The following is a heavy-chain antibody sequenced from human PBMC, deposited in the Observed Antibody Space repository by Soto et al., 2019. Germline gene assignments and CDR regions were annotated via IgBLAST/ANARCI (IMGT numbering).Heavy chain of an antibody. CDR1: GGSISSYY. CDR3: ARDFREIGIRYFDY. Sequence: SETLSLTCTVSGGSISSYYWSWIRQPPGKGLEWIGYIYYSGSTNYNPSLKSRVTISVDTSKNQFSLKLSSVTAADTAVYYCARDFREIGIRYFDYWGQGTLVTVSS. D-gene: IGHD3-10*01. J-gene: IGHJ4*02. V-gene: IGHV4-59*12. CDR2: IYYSGST.